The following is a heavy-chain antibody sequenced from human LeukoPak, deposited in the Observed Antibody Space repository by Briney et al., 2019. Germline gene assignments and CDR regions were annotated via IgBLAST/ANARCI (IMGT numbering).Heavy chain of an antibody. CDR3: ARAYARGSYDY. Sequence: GGSLRLSCAASGFTFSSYGMHWVRQAPGKGLEWVAVIWYDGSNKYYADSVKGRFTISRGNSKNTLYLQMNSLRAEDTAVYYCARAYARGSYDYWGQGTLVTVSS. V-gene: IGHV3-33*01. CDR2: IWYDGSNK. D-gene: IGHD1-26*01. CDR1: GFTFSSYG. J-gene: IGHJ4*02.